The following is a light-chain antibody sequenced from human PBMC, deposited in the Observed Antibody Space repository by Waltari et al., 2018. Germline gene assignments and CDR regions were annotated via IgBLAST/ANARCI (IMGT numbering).Light chain of an antibody. V-gene: IGKV1-33*01. CDR3: QQYDNLPFT. CDR2: DAS. J-gene: IGKJ3*01. CDR1: KDISNY. Sequence: DLQMTQSQSSLSASVGDRVTITCQASKDISNYLNWYQQKPGKAPKLLIYDASNLETGVPARFSGSGSGTDFTFTISSLQPEDIATDYCQQYDNLPFTFGPGTKVDIK.